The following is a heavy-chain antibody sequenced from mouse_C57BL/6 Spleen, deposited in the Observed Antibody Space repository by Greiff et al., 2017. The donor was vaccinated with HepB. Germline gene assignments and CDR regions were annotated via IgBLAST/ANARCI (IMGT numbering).Heavy chain of an antibody. CDR2: IYPGDGDT. V-gene: IGHV1-80*01. Sequence: VKLQESGAELVKPGASVKISCKASGYAFSSYWMNWVKQRPGKGLEWIGQIYPGDGDTNYNGKFKGKATLTADKSSSTAYMQLSSLTSEDSAVYFCARDRGYGYAMDYWGQGTSVTVSS. CDR1: GYAFSSYW. D-gene: IGHD2-2*01. J-gene: IGHJ4*01. CDR3: ARDRGYGYAMDY.